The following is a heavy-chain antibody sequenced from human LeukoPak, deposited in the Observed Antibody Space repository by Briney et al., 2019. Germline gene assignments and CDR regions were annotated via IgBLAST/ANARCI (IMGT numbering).Heavy chain of an antibody. Sequence: ASVKVSCKATGYTFTSYGISWVRQAPGQGLEWMGWISSNSDNTNYAQKLQGRVTMTTDTSTSAAYMELRSLRSDDTALYFCARDWGSIKVIADYWGQGTLVTVSS. J-gene: IGHJ4*02. CDR2: ISSNSDNT. CDR1: GYTFTSYG. CDR3: ARDWGSIKVIADY. V-gene: IGHV1-18*01. D-gene: IGHD7-27*01.